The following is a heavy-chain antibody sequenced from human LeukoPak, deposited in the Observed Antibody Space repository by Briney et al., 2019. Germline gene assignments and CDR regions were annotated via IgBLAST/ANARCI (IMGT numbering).Heavy chain of an antibody. CDR3: ARDLGAESNLDY. J-gene: IGHJ4*02. V-gene: IGHV1-2*02. CDR1: GYTFTGYY. Sequence: ASVKVSCKASGYTFTGYYIHWVRQAPGQGLEWMGWINPNSGGTNYAQKFQGRVTMTRDTSISTAYMVLSRLRSDDTAVYYCARDLGAESNLDYWGQGTLVTVSS. D-gene: IGHD4-11*01. CDR2: INPNSGGT.